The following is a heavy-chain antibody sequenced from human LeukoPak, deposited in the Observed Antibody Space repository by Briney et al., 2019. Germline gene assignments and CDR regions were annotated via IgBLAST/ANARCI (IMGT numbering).Heavy chain of an antibody. V-gene: IGHV4-59*08. CDR1: GGSISSFY. J-gene: IGHJ4*02. CDR3: ASGGGVIAVDY. Sequence: SETLSLTCTVSGGSISSFYWSWIRQPPGKGLEWIGYMYYSGSTNYNPSLKSRVTISVDTSKNQFSLKLSSVTAADTAVYYCASGGGVIAVDYWGQGTLVTVSS. D-gene: IGHD3-16*02. CDR2: MYYSGST.